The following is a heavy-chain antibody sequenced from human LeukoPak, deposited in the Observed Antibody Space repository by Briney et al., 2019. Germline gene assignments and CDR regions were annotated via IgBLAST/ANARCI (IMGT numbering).Heavy chain of an antibody. CDR2: INPNSGGT. CDR1: GYTFTGYY. V-gene: IGHV1-2*02. D-gene: IGHD3-3*01. CDR3: ARSDVLRFLEWSLDAFDI. J-gene: IGHJ3*02. Sequence: GASVKVSCKASGYTFTGYYMHWVRQAPGQRLEWMGWINPNSGGTNYAQKFQGRVTMTRDTSISTAYMELSRLRSDDTAVYYCARSDVLRFLEWSLDAFDIWGQGTMVTVSS.